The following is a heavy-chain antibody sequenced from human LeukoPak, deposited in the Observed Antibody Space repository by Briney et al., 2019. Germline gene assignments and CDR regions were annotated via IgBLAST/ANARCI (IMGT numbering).Heavy chain of an antibody. V-gene: IGHV5-10-1*04. CDR1: GYSFTSYW. CDR2: IDPSDSYT. Sequence: AGESLKISCKGSGYSFTSYWISWVRQMPGKGLEWMGRIDPSDSYTNYSPSFQGQVTISADKSISTAYLQWSSLKASDTAMYYCARQGTIFGVVTIFDYWGQGTLVTVSS. CDR3: ARQGTIFGVVTIFDY. J-gene: IGHJ4*02. D-gene: IGHD3-3*01.